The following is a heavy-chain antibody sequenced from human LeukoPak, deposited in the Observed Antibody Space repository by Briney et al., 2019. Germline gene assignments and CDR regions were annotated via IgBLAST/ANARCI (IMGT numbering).Heavy chain of an antibody. V-gene: IGHV4-38-2*01. Sequence: SETLSPTCAVSGYSISSGYYWGWIRQPPGKGLEWIGSISQSGSTYYNPSLKGRVIISLDTSKNQFSLKLSSVTATDTAVYYCARVDGWGVVGTTGRFDYWGQGTLVTVSS. D-gene: IGHD3-10*01. CDR1: GYSISSGYY. CDR2: ISQSGST. J-gene: IGHJ4*02. CDR3: ARVDGWGVVGTTGRFDY.